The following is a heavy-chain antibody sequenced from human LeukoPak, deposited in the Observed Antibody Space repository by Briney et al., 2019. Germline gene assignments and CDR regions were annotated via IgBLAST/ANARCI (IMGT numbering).Heavy chain of an antibody. Sequence: GGSLRLSCAASGFTFSSYSMNWVRQAPGKGLEWVSYISSSSGTIYYAGSVKGRFTISRDNAKNSLYLQMSSLRDEDTAVYYCARVGYGPPFEYWGQGTLVTVSS. CDR3: ARVGYGPPFEY. V-gene: IGHV3-48*02. D-gene: IGHD5-18*01. CDR2: ISSSSGTI. CDR1: GFTFSSYS. J-gene: IGHJ4*02.